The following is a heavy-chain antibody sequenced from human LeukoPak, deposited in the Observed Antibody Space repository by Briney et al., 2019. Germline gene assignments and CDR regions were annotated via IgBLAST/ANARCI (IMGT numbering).Heavy chain of an antibody. CDR2: ITSTTSQV. J-gene: IGHJ3*01. V-gene: IGHV3-21*01. CDR3: ARSLLPSAFGF. D-gene: IGHD1-26*01. CDR1: GFAFSNYN. Sequence: GGSLRLSCAASGFAFSNYNMNWVRQAPGKGLDWVSSITSTTSQVHYADSVKGRFTISRDNAKNSLYLQMNSLRAEDTAVYYCARSLLPSAFGFWGQGTMVTVSS.